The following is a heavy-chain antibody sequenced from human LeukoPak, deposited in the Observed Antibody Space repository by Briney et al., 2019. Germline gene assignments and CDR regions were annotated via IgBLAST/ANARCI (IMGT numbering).Heavy chain of an antibody. Sequence: ASVKVSCKASGYTFTSYGISWVRQAPGQGLEWMGWISAYNGNTNYAQKLQGRVTITADKSTSTAYMELSSLRSEDTAVYYCASRAYCGGDCYPFDYWGQGTLVTVSS. CDR1: GYTFTSYG. CDR2: ISAYNGNT. J-gene: IGHJ4*02. D-gene: IGHD2-21*02. CDR3: ASRAYCGGDCYPFDY. V-gene: IGHV1-18*01.